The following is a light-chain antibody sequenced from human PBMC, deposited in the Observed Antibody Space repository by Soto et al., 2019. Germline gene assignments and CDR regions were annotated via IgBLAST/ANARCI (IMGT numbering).Light chain of an antibody. CDR2: AAS. CDR3: QQTFSTPTWT. J-gene: IGKJ1*01. CDR1: QSISDY. Sequence: DIQMTQSPSSLSASVGDRVTISCRASQSISDYLTWYQQKPGRAPKLLIYAASSLHTGVPSRFTGAGSGTDFTLTISGLQPEDFATYYCQQTFSTPTWTFGQGTKVDI. V-gene: IGKV1-39*01.